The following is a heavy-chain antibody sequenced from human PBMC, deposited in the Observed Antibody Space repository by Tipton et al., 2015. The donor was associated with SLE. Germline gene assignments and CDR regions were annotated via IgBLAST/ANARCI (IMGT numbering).Heavy chain of an antibody. J-gene: IGHJ4*02. Sequence: TLSLTCTVSGGSISSGGYYWSWIRQHPGKGLEWIGHIYNSGSTYYNPSLKSRLTISVDTSKHQFSLKLTSVTAADTAVYHCTRVPRYNWNYIADWGQGTLVSVSS. V-gene: IGHV4-31*03. D-gene: IGHD1-7*01. CDR2: IYNSGST. CDR1: GGSISSGGYY. CDR3: TRVPRYNWNYIAD.